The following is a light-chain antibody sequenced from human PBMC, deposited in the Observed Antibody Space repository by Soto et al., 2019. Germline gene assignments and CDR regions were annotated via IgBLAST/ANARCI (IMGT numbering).Light chain of an antibody. CDR3: QQYVRSPPT. J-gene: IGKJ1*01. V-gene: IGKV3-20*01. CDR2: GAS. Sequence: EIVLTQSPGTLSLSPGERATLSCRATQSFGSSYLAWYQQKPGQAPRLLIYGASSRATGIPDRFSGSGSGTDFTLTISRLEPEDFAVYYCQQYVRSPPTFGQGTKVEIK. CDR1: QSFGSSY.